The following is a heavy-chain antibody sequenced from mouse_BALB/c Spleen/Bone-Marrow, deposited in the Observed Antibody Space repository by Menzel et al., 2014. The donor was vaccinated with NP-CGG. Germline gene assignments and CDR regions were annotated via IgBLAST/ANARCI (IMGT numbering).Heavy chain of an antibody. CDR2: IWSGGST. Sequence: LKESGPGLVQPSQSLSITCTVPGFSLSSYGVHWVCQSPGKGLDWLGVIWSGGSTDYNAAFISRLSIIKDNSKSQVYFKMNRLQANDTAIYYCARDGDAWFAYWGQGTLVTVSA. J-gene: IGHJ3*01. D-gene: IGHD2-3*01. CDR3: ARDGDAWFAY. V-gene: IGHV2-2*02. CDR1: GFSLSSYG.